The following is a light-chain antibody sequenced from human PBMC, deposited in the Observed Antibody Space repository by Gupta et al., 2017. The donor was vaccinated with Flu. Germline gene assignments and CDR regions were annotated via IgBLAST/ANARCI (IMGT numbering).Light chain of an antibody. V-gene: IGKV3-20*01. J-gene: IGKJ2*01. CDR3: HQDKSSPST. Sequence: GSLLLASGERSTLTSRAGGRINNNFLVWYQQKPGQAPKVLIYGTSSRDTGMPDRFSGGGSGTDFTLTIDRLEPEECAWYYCHQDKSSPSTFGQGTKVEI. CDR1: GRINNNF. CDR2: GTS.